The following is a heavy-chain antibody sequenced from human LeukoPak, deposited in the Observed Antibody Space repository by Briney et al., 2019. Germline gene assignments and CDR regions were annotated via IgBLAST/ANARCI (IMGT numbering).Heavy chain of an antibody. V-gene: IGHV3-64*01. CDR1: GFTFSSYA. CDR2: ISNNGGTT. Sequence: GGSLRPSCAASGFTFSSYAMHWVRQAPGKGLDYVSAISNNGGTTYYANSVRGRFTISRDNSKNTLYLQMGSLRAEDKAVYYCARVNGSGSYYDYWGQGTLVTVSS. D-gene: IGHD3-10*01. CDR3: ARVNGSGSYYDY. J-gene: IGHJ4*02.